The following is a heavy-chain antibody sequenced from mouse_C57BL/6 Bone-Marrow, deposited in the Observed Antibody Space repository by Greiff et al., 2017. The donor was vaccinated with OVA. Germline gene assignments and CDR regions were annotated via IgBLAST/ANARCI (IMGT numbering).Heavy chain of an antibody. D-gene: IGHD2-3*01. CDR1: GYTFTSYW. V-gene: IGHV1-64*01. Sequence: VQLQQPGAELVKPGASVKLSCKASGYTFTSYWMDWVKQRPGQGLEWIGMIQPNSGSTNYNEKFKSKATLTVDKSSSTAYMQLSSLTSEDSAVYYCASPCDGYSLYAMDYWGQGTSVTVSS. CDR3: ASPCDGYSLYAMDY. CDR2: IQPNSGST. J-gene: IGHJ4*01.